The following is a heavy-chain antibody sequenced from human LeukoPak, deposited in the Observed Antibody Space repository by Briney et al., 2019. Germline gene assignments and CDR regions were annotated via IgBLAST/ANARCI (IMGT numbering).Heavy chain of an antibody. Sequence: ASVKVSCKASGYTFTSYGISWVRQAPGQGVEWMGWISAYNGNTNYAQKLQGRVTMTTDTSTRTAYMELRSLRSDDTAVYYCARLYCSSTSCYTGVYMDVWGQGTSVTVSS. J-gene: IGHJ6*02. CDR2: ISAYNGNT. V-gene: IGHV1-18*01. D-gene: IGHD2-2*02. CDR1: GYTFTSYG. CDR3: ARLYCSSTSCYTGVYMDV.